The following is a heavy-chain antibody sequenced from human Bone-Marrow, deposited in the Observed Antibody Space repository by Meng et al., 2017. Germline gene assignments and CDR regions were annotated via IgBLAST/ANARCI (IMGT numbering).Heavy chain of an antibody. CDR1: GFTFSSYS. Sequence: GESLKISCAASGFTFSSYSMNWVRQAPGKGLEWVSSISSSSSYIYYADSVKGRFTISRDNAKNSLYLQMNSLRVEDTAVYYCARVGATSVSGDAFDIWGQGTMVTVSS. D-gene: IGHD1-26*01. V-gene: IGHV3-21*01. CDR3: ARVGATSVSGDAFDI. J-gene: IGHJ3*02. CDR2: ISSSSSYI.